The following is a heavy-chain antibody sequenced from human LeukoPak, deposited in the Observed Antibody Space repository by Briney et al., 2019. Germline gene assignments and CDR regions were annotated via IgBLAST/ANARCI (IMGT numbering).Heavy chain of an antibody. J-gene: IGHJ4*02. V-gene: IGHV3-30-3*01. D-gene: IGHD5-24*01. CDR1: GFTFSSYA. CDR3: SMRLEMATIWYYFDY. CDR2: ISYDGSNK. Sequence: GRSLRLSCAASGFTFSSYAMHWVRQAPGRGLEWVAVISYDGSNKYYADSVKGRFTISRDNSKNTLYLQMNSLRAEDTAVYYCSMRLEMATIWYYFDYWGQGTLVTVSS.